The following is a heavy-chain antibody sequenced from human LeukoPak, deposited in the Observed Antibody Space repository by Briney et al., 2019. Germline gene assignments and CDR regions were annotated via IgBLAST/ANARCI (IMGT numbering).Heavy chain of an antibody. D-gene: IGHD3-10*01. Sequence: ASVKVSCKVSGYTLTELSIHWVRQAPGKGLEWMGGFDVEDDETLYAQKFQGRVTMTEDTSTDIAHMELSSLTSEDTAIYYCVTEQGAASGFDYYFDYWGQGTLVTVSS. V-gene: IGHV1-24*01. CDR2: FDVEDDET. CDR3: VTEQGAASGFDYYFDY. CDR1: GYTLTELS. J-gene: IGHJ4*02.